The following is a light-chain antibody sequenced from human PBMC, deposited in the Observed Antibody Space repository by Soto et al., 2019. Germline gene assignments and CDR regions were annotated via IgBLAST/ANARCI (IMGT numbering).Light chain of an antibody. CDR3: QAWDSSTHDV. J-gene: IGLJ1*01. Sequence: SYELTQPPSVSVSPGQTASIPCSGAKLGDKYASWYQQRPGQSPVVVIYEDNKRPSGIPERFSGSNSGNTATLTISGTQATDEADYYCQAWDSSTHDVFGTGTKVTVL. CDR2: EDN. V-gene: IGLV3-1*01. CDR1: KLGDKY.